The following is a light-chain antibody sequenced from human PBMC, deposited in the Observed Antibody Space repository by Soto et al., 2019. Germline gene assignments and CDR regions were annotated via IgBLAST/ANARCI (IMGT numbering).Light chain of an antibody. CDR2: EVS. CDR3: SSYTSSSTPNWV. Sequence: QSALTQPASVSGSPGQSITISCTGTSSDVGGYNYVSWYQQHPGKAPKLMIYEVSNRPSGVSNRFSGSKSGNTASLTISGLQAEDEADYYCSSYTSSSTPNWVFGGGTSSPS. V-gene: IGLV2-14*01. CDR1: SSDVGGYNY. J-gene: IGLJ3*02.